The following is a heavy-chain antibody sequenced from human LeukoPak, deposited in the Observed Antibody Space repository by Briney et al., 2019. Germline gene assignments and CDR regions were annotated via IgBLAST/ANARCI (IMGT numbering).Heavy chain of an antibody. CDR3: AKIKGLCSGLPSYFQH. J-gene: IGHJ1*01. CDR2: ISGSGGST. CDR1: GFTFSSYA. V-gene: IGHV3-23*01. D-gene: IGHD6-19*01. Sequence: GGSLRLSCAASGFTFSSYAMSWVRQAPGKGLGWVSAISGSGGSTYYADSVKGRFTISRDNSKNTLYLQMNSLRAEDTAVYYCAKIKGLCSGLPSYFQHWGQGTLVTVSS.